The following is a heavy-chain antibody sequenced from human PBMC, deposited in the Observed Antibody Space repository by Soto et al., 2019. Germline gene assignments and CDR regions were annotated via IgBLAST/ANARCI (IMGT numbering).Heavy chain of an antibody. D-gene: IGHD3-10*01. CDR3: ARDPSASDYGSGSYNPSVYYYYGMDV. V-gene: IGHV1-18*01. CDR1: GYTFTSCG. Sequence: ASVKVSCKASGYTFTSCGISWVRQAPGQGLEWMGWISAYNGNTNYAQKLQGRVTMTTDTSTSTAYMELRSLRSDDTAVYYCARDPSASDYGSGSYNPSVYYYYGMDVWGQGTTVTVS. CDR2: ISAYNGNT. J-gene: IGHJ6*02.